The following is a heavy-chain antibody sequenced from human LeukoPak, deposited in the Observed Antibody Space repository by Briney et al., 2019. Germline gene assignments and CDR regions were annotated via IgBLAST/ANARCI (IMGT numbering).Heavy chain of an antibody. J-gene: IGHJ4*02. CDR2: IYRTRST. Sequence: PSQTLSLTCTVSGGSINSGDYYWSWIRQPPGKGLEWIGYIYRTRSTYYNPSLKSRVTISVDRSENQFSLKLNSVTAADTAVYFCARLHQLLSQMGDDHWGQGSLVTVSS. CDR3: ARLHQLLSQMGDDH. V-gene: IGHV4-30-2*01. CDR1: GGSINSGDYY. D-gene: IGHD2-2*01.